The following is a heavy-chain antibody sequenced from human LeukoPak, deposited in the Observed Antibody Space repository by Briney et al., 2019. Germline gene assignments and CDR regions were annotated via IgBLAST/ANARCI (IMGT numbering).Heavy chain of an antibody. CDR1: GFTFSSYG. V-gene: IGHV3-23*01. J-gene: IGHJ4*02. CDR2: ISGSGGST. D-gene: IGHD2-15*01. Sequence: GGSLRLSCAASGFTFSSYGMSWVRQAPGKGLEWVSAISGSGGSTYYADSVKGRFTISRDNSKNTLYLQMNSLRAEDTAVYYCAKDPGDIVVVVAANEFDYWGQGTLVTVSS. CDR3: AKDPGDIVVVVAANEFDY.